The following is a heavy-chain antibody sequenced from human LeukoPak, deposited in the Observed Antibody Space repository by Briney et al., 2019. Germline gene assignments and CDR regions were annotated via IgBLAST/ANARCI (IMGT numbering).Heavy chain of an antibody. CDR1: GGSFSGYY. Sequence: PETLPLTCAVYGGSFSGYYWSWIRQPPGKGLEWIGEINHSGSTNYNPSLKSRVTISVDTSKNQFSLKLSSVTAADTAVYYCARGDRSGQSNWFDPWGQGTLVTVSS. J-gene: IGHJ5*02. CDR3: ARGDRSGQSNWFDP. CDR2: INHSGST. D-gene: IGHD6-19*01. V-gene: IGHV4-34*01.